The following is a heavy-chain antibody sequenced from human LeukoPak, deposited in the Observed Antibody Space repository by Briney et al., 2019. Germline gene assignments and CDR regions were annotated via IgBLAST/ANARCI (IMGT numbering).Heavy chain of an antibody. Sequence: KAGGSLRLSCAASGFTFSSYSMNWVRQAPGKGLEWVSSISSSSSYIYYADSVKGRFTISRDNAKNSLYLQMNSLRAEDTAVYYCARDLSYYDSSGEVDYWGQGTLVTVSS. J-gene: IGHJ4*02. CDR3: ARDLSYYDSSGEVDY. CDR1: GFTFSSYS. CDR2: ISSSSSYI. V-gene: IGHV3-21*01. D-gene: IGHD3-22*01.